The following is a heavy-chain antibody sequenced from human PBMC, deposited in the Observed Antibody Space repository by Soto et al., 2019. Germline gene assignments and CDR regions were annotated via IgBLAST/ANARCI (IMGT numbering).Heavy chain of an antibody. J-gene: IGHJ6*03. CDR2: IRSKANSCAT. V-gene: IGHV3-73*01. Sequence: GGSLRLSCAASGFIFSGSSMHWVCQASGKGLEWVGRIRSKANSCATAYAASVKGRFTISRDDSKNTAYLQMNSLKTEDTAVYYCTRGYSGYDPRGVNYYYYYMDVWGKGTTVTVSS. CDR1: GFIFSGSS. CDR3: TRGYSGYDPRGVNYYYYYMDV. D-gene: IGHD5-12*01.